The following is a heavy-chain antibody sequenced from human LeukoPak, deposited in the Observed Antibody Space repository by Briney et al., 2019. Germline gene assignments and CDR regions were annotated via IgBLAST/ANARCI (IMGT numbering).Heavy chain of an antibody. D-gene: IGHD4-17*01. CDR2: ISWNSGSI. J-gene: IGHJ4*02. V-gene: IGHV3-9*01. CDR1: GFTFDDYA. Sequence: GGSLRLCCAASGFTFDDYAMHWVRQAPGKGLEWVSGISWNSGSIGYADSVKGRFTISRDNAKNSLYLQMNSLRAEDTALYYCAKDINYGDSHFDYWGQGTLVTVSS. CDR3: AKDINYGDSHFDY.